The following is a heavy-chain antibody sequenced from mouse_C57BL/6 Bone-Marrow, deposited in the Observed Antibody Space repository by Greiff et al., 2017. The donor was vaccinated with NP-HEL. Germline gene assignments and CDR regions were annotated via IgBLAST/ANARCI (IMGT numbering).Heavy chain of an antibody. V-gene: IGHV5-12*01. D-gene: IGHD2-2*01. CDR3: AGHVGVTTGMDY. CDR2: ISNGGGST. Sequence: EVMLVESGGGLVQPGGSLKLSCAASGFTFSDYYMYWVRQTPEKRLEWVAYISNGGGSTYYPDTVKGRFTISRDNAKNTLYLQMSRLKSEDTAMYYCAGHVGVTTGMDYWNQGTSLSAYS. CDR1: GFTFSDYY. J-gene: IGHJ4*01.